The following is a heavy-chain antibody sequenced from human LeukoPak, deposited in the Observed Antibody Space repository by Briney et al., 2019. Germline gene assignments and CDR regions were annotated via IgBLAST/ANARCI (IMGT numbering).Heavy chain of an antibody. J-gene: IGHJ5*02. CDR3: ARGYYDFWSGYLNWFDP. V-gene: IGHV1-8*03. Sequence: ASVKVSCKASGYTFTSYDINWVRQATGQGLEWMGWMNPNSGNTGYAQKFQGRVTITRNTSISTAYMELSSLRSEDTPVYYCARGYYDFWSGYLNWFDPWGQGTLVTVSS. D-gene: IGHD3-3*01. CDR1: GYTFTSYD. CDR2: MNPNSGNT.